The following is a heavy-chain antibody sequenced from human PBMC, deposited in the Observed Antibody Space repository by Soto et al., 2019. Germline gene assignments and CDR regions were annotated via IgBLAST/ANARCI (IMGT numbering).Heavy chain of an antibody. Sequence: GASVKVSCKASGYTFTMYGISCVLQSPLQWLDWMGWISAYNGNTNYAQKLQGRVTMTTDTSTSTAYMELRSLRSDDTAVYYCARDLCIVVVPAAISYYYYGMDVWGQGTTVTVSS. D-gene: IGHD2-2*02. CDR2: ISAYNGNT. CDR3: ARDLCIVVVPAAISYYYYGMDV. V-gene: IGHV1-18*04. J-gene: IGHJ6*02. CDR1: GYTFTMYG.